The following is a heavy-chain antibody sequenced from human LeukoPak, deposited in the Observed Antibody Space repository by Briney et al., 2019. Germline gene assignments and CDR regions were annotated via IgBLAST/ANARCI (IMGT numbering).Heavy chain of an antibody. CDR3: ARPSGSPYWYFDL. Sequence: PSETQSLTCTVSGGSVSSSVSYWGWLRQPPGKGLEWIGTVFYSGNTYYNPSLKSRVTISVDRSKNQFFLSLYFVTAADTAMYYCARPSGSPYWYFDLWGRGMLVTVSP. CDR2: VFYSGNT. J-gene: IGHJ2*01. V-gene: IGHV4-39*01. CDR1: GGSVSSSVSY. D-gene: IGHD3-3*01.